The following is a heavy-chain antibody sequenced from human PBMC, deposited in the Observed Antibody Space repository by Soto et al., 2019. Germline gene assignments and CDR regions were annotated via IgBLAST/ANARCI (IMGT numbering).Heavy chain of an antibody. D-gene: IGHD3-16*01. V-gene: IGHV3-48*02. CDR1: GFSFSSSS. CDR3: AKDKGERSFDY. J-gene: IGHJ4*02. Sequence: PGGSLRLSCAASGFSFSSSSMNWVRQAPGKGLEWISYISHRTGATYYADSVRGRFSISRDNAKNSVYLQMTSLKDEDTAVYFCAKDKGERSFDYWGQGTLVTVSS. CDR2: ISHRTGAT.